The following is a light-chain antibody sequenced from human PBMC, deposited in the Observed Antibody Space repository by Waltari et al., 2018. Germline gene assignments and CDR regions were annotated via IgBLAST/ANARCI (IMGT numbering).Light chain of an antibody. Sequence: DIVMTQSPLSLPVTPGEPASISCRSSQRLLHSNGYNYLDWYLQKPGQSPQVLIYLTSNRAAGVPYRFSGSGSGTDFTLKISSVEAEDVGVYYCMQALQTPRTFGQGTRLEIK. CDR3: MQALQTPRT. V-gene: IGKV2-28*01. J-gene: IGKJ2*01. CDR1: QRLLHSNGYNY. CDR2: LTS.